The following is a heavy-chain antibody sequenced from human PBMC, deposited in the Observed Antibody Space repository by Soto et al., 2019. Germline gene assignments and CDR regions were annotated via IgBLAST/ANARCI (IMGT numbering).Heavy chain of an antibody. CDR3: ARVERGTATTVVDAFDI. J-gene: IGHJ3*02. Sequence: QEQLQQWGAGLLKPSETLSLTCAVYGGFVSSGNYYWSWIRQPPGKGLEWIGEMSHSGGTHFNPSLKSRVTISVDTSKNQFSLKESAGTAADTALYYCARVERGTATTVVDAFDIWGPGTMVTVSS. CDR1: GGFVSSGNYY. D-gene: IGHD1-1*01. V-gene: IGHV4-34*01. CDR2: MSHSGGT.